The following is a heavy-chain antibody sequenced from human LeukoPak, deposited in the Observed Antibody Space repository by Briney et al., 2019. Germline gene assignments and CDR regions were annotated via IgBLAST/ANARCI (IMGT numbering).Heavy chain of an antibody. J-gene: IGHJ4*02. CDR3: ARGLRYYGSGKDD. D-gene: IGHD3-10*01. V-gene: IGHV4-34*01. Sequence: SETLSLTCAVYGGSFSGYYWSWIRQPPGKGLEWIGEINHSGSTNYNPSLKSRVTISVDTSKNQFSLKLSSVTAADTAVYYCARGLRYYGSGKDDWGQGTLVTVSS. CDR2: INHSGST. CDR1: GGSFSGYY.